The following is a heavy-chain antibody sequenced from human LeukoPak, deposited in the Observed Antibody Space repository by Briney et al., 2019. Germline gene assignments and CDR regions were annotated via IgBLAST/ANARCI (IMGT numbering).Heavy chain of an antibody. J-gene: IGHJ4*02. CDR2: ISYDGSNK. V-gene: IGHV3-30*18. CDR1: GFTFSSYG. Sequence: GGSLRLSCAASGFTFSSYGMHWVRQAPGKGLEWVAVISYDGSNKYYADSAKGRFTISRDNSKNTLYLQMNSLRAEDTAVYYCAKQARSGFDYWGQGTLVTVSS. CDR3: AKQARSGFDY.